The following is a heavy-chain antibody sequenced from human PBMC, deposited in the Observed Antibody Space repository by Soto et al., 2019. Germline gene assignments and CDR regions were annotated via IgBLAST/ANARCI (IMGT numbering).Heavy chain of an antibody. J-gene: IGHJ5*02. V-gene: IGHV4-61*08. CDR1: GGSISSGDYY. Sequence: PSETLSLTCTVSGGSISSGDYYWSWIRQPPGKGLEWIGYIYYAGSTSYNPSLRGRVTISVDTSKNQFSLKLSSVTAADTAVYYCARVLFGRGNWFDPWGQGALVTVSS. CDR2: IYYAGST. CDR3: ARVLFGRGNWFDP. D-gene: IGHD3-3*01.